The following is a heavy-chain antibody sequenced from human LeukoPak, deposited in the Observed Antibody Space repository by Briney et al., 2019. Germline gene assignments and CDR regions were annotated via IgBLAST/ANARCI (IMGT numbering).Heavy chain of an antibody. Sequence: PGGSLRLSCVASGFTLSSYEMNWVPQAPGKGLEGVSYISSSGSTKYYADSVKGRFTISRDNAKNSLYLQMNSLKAEDTAVYYCARDVGFGGYSRGIFDYWGQGTLVTVSS. CDR2: ISSSGSTK. D-gene: IGHD3-10*01. CDR1: GFTLSSYE. CDR3: ARDVGFGGYSRGIFDY. J-gene: IGHJ4*02. V-gene: IGHV3-48*03.